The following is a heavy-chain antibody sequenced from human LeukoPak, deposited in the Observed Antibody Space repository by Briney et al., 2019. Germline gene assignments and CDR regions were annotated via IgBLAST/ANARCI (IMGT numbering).Heavy chain of an antibody. CDR2: IYYSGST. V-gene: IGHV4-39*01. J-gene: IGHJ2*01. Sequence: PSETLSLTCTVSGGSISSSSYYWGWIRQPPGKGLEWIGTIYYSGSTYYNPSLKSRVTISVDTSKNQFSLKLSSVTAADTAVYYCARRRSSSWYRGFGSPFDLWGRGTLVTVSS. D-gene: IGHD6-13*01. CDR1: GGSISSSSYY. CDR3: ARRRSSSWYRGFGSPFDL.